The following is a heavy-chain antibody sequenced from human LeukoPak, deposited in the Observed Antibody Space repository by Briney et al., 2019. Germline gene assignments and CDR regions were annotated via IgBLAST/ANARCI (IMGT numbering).Heavy chain of an antibody. J-gene: IGHJ6*03. CDR2: INPSGGRT. Sequence: ASVKVSCKTSGYTFTNYYMHWVRQAPGQGLEWMGIINPSGGRTTYAQKLQGRVTMTRDTSISTAYMELSRLRSDDTAVYYCARASGKKSGYMDVWGKGTTVTVSS. CDR1: GYTFTNYY. CDR3: ARASGKKSGYMDV. D-gene: IGHD3-10*01. V-gene: IGHV1-46*01.